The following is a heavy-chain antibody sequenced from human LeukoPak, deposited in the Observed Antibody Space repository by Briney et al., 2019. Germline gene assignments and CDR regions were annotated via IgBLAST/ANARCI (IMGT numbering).Heavy chain of an antibody. CDR3: ARAPPYCSGGSCYATSHFDY. V-gene: IGHV4-31*03. Sequence: PSETLSLTCTVSGGSISSGGDYWSWIRQHPGKGLEWIGYIYYSGSTYYNPSLKSRVTISVDTSKNQFSLKLSSVTAADTAVYYCARAPPYCSGGSCYATSHFDYWGQGTLVTVSS. J-gene: IGHJ4*02. CDR2: IYYSGST. D-gene: IGHD2-15*01. CDR1: GGSISSGGDY.